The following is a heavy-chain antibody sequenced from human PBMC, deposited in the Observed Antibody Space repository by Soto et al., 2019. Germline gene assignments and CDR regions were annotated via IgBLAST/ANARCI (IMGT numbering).Heavy chain of an antibody. CDR2: IYKSGGT. J-gene: IGHJ4*02. V-gene: IGHV4-28*01. Sequence: PSEILSLTCAVSGYSINSGHWWGWIRQPPGKGLEWIGYIYKSGGTYYNPSLKSRVTISVDTSKNQFSLKLSSVTAADTAVYYCARSHIVPRLFMYPYDYWGQGTLVTVSS. D-gene: IGHD6-6*01. CDR1: GYSINSGHW. CDR3: ARSHIVPRLFMYPYDY.